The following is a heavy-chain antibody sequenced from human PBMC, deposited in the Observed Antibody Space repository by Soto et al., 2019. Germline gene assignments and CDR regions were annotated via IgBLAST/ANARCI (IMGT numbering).Heavy chain of an antibody. CDR2: IFPLTDIP. CDR3: ARGPLVVLNYFES. CDR1: GGTFRNYP. J-gene: IGHJ4*02. Sequence: QVQLVQSGTEVKKPGSSVKVSCKASGGTFRNYPINWVRQAPGQGLEWMGSIFPLTDIPDYAQNFQARLTISADKSQNTAYMEFSRLKSYDTAMYFCARGPLVVLNYFESWGQGTLVTVSS. V-gene: IGHV1-69*02.